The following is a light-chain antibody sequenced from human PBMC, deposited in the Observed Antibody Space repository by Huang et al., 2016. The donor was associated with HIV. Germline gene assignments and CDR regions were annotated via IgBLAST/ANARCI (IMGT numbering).Light chain of an antibody. CDR2: GAS. CDR3: QQYGSSPMYT. CDR1: QSVSSSY. Sequence: EIVLTQSPGTLSLSPGERYTLPCRGSQSVSSSYLAWYQHKPGQAPGLRINGASSKATDIPDRFSGNWSETDCTLAISRLEPKDFAVYYCQQYGSSPMYTFGQGTKLEVK. V-gene: IGKV3-20*01. J-gene: IGKJ2*01.